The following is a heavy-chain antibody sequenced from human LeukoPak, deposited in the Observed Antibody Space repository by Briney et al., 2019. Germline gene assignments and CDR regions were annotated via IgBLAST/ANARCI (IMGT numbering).Heavy chain of an antibody. Sequence: PSETLSLTRTVSGGSISNYYCSWIRQPPGKGLEWIGYIYDSGRTKYNPSLKSRVTISVDTSKNQFSLKLSSVTAADTAVYYCAIGYHTNWFDPWGQGTLVTVSS. CDR2: IYDSGRT. D-gene: IGHD2-2*01. CDR1: GGSISNYY. CDR3: AIGYHTNWFDP. J-gene: IGHJ5*02. V-gene: IGHV4-59*01.